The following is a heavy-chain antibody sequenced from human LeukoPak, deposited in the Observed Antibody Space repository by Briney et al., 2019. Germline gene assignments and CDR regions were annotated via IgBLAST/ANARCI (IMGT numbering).Heavy chain of an antibody. J-gene: IGHJ5*02. CDR2: IIGSGATT. CDR3: AKGSDFWSGSYTGSDWFAP. Sequence: TGGSLRLSCVASGFSLTSYAMTWVRQPPGKGLEWPSTIIGSGATTHYSDSVRGRFTVSRDNSKNTLFLEISSLRGDDTAVYYCAKGSDFWSGSYTGSDWFAPWGQGTLVIVSS. D-gene: IGHD3-3*01. V-gene: IGHV3-23*01. CDR1: GFSLTSYA.